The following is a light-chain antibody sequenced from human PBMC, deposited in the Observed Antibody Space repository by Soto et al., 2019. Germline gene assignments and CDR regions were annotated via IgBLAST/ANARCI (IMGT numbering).Light chain of an antibody. V-gene: IGKV1-33*01. Sequence: DLQMAPSPSSLSASVGDRVTVTCQASQDLSNDLNWYQQKPGKVPKHLIYGASNLETGVPSRFSGSGSGTDFTFTISSLQPEDLATYYCQQYHDLPYTFGQGTKLDIK. CDR3: QQYHDLPYT. CDR1: QDLSND. J-gene: IGKJ2*01. CDR2: GAS.